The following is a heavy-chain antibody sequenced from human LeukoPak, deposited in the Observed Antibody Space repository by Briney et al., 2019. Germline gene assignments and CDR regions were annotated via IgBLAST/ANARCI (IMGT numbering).Heavy chain of an antibody. Sequence: VGGLRLSCAASGFTFSSYGMHWVRQAPGKGLEWVAVISYDGSNKYYADSVKGRFTISRDNSKNTLYLQMNSLRAEDTAVYYGARSSSVWTTATFDYWGQGILVTVSS. V-gene: IGHV3-30*03. CDR3: ARSSSVWTTATFDY. CDR2: ISYDGSNK. D-gene: IGHD6-19*01. J-gene: IGHJ4*02. CDR1: GFTFSSYG.